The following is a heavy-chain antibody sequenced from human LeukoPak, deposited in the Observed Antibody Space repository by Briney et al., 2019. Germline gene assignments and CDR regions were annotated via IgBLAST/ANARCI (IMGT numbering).Heavy chain of an antibody. CDR3: ARVDGSGHNDFDAFDI. CDR1: GYTFTSYY. Sequence: GASVKVSCKASGYTFTSYYMHWVRQAPGQGLEWMGWINPNSGGTNYAQKFQGWVTMTRDTSISTAYMELSRLRSDDTAVYYCARVDGSGHNDFDAFDIWGQGTMVTVSS. J-gene: IGHJ3*02. D-gene: IGHD3-22*01. CDR2: INPNSGGT. V-gene: IGHV1-2*04.